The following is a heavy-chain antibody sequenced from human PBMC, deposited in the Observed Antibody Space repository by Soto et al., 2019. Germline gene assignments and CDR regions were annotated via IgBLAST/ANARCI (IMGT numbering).Heavy chain of an antibody. CDR1: GGSISSYY. D-gene: IGHD3-22*01. CDR2: IYYSGST. V-gene: IGHV4-59*01. J-gene: IGHJ4*02. CDR3: ARHYYDSSNDY. Sequence: SETLSLTCTVSGGSISSYYWSWIRQPPGKGLEWIGYIYYSGSTNYNPSLKSRVTISVDTSKNQFSLKLSSVTAADTAVYYCARHYYDSSNDYWGQGTLVTVSS.